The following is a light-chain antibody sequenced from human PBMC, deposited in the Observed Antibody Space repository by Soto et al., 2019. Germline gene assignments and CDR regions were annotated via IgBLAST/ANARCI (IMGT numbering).Light chain of an antibody. CDR3: CSYAGRYTYV. Sequence: QSVLTQPRSVSGSPGQSVTISCTGASSDVGGYNYVSWYQQHPAKAPKLMIYDVSKRPSGVPDRFSGSKSGNTASLTSSGLQTEDEADYYCCSYAGRYTYVFGTGTKLTVL. J-gene: IGLJ1*01. CDR2: DVS. CDR1: SSDVGGYNY. V-gene: IGLV2-11*01.